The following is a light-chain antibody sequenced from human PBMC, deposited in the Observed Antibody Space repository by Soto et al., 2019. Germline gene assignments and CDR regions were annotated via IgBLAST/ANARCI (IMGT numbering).Light chain of an antibody. CDR2: EVS. CDR3: GSYTRSNTYV. V-gene: IGLV2-14*01. J-gene: IGLJ1*01. Sequence: QSALTQPASVSGSPGQSITISCTGTSSDVGAYNYVSWYQQHPGKAPKVMIYEVSNRPSGVSNRFSGSKSGNTASMTISRLQAEDEADDYFGSYTRSNTYVFGNGTKLTAL. CDR1: SSDVGAYNY.